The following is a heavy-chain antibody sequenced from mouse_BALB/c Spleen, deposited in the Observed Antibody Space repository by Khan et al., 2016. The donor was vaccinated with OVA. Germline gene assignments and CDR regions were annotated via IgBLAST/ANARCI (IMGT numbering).Heavy chain of an antibody. CDR2: IWAGGST. Sequence: QVQLKESGPGLVAPSQSLSITCTVSGFSLTSYGVHWVRQPPGKGLEWLGVIWAGGSTNYNSALMSRMSISKDNSKSQVILKRNSLQTDYTAVYYCASLEAMWCQGTTLSISS. V-gene: IGHV2-9*02. D-gene: IGHD3-2*02. CDR1: GFSLTSYG. CDR3: ASLEAM. J-gene: IGHJ2*01.